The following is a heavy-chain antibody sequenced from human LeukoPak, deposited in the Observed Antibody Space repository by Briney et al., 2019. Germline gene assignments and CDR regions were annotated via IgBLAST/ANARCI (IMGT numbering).Heavy chain of an antibody. Sequence: EGSLRLSCAASGFTFSSYSMNWVRQAPGKGLEWVSSISSSSSYIYYADSVKGRFTISRDNAKNSLYLQMNSLRAEDTAVYYCARGRDSSGGGFDYWGQGTLVTVSS. D-gene: IGHD6-19*01. CDR3: ARGRDSSGGGFDY. CDR1: GFTFSSYS. J-gene: IGHJ4*02. CDR2: ISSSSSYI. V-gene: IGHV3-21*01.